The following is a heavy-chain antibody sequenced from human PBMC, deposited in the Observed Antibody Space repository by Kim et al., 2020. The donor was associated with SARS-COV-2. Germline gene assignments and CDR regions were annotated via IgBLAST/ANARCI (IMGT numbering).Heavy chain of an antibody. D-gene: IGHD4-4*01. J-gene: IGHJ2*01. CDR1: GGTFSSYA. CDR2: IIPILGIA. Sequence: SVKVSCKASGGTFSSYAISWVRQAPGQGLEWMGRIIPILGIANYAQKFQGRVTITADKSTSTAYMELSSLRSEDTAVYYCAREMEYSNYYFDLWGRGTLVTVSS. V-gene: IGHV1-69*04. CDR3: AREMEYSNYYFDL.